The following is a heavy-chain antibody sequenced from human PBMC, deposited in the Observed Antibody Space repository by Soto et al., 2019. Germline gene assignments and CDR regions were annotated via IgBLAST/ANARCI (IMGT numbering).Heavy chain of an antibody. D-gene: IGHD6-19*01. CDR1: GYTFTSYD. V-gene: IGHV1-8*01. CDR3: ARERAVAGFDY. J-gene: IGHJ4*02. Sequence: QVQLVQSGAEVKKPGASVKVSCKASGYTFTSYDINWVRQATGQGLEWMGWMDPNSGNTGYGQKYHGRTTMTKNTSTSTAYMELSSLRSEDTAVYYCARERAVAGFDYWGQGTMVTVSS. CDR2: MDPNSGNT.